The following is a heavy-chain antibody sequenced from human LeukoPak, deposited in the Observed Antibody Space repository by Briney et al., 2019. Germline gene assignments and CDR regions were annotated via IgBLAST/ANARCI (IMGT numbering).Heavy chain of an antibody. CDR3: ARHSYSSSWYGDYYYYYGMDV. D-gene: IGHD6-13*01. J-gene: IGHJ6*02. CDR2: INHSGST. CDR1: GGSFSGYY. V-gene: IGHV4-34*01. Sequence: SETLSLTCAVYGGSFSGYYWSWIRQPPGKGLEWLGEINHSGSTNYNPSLKSRVTISVDTSKNQFSLKLSSVTAADTAVYYCARHSYSSSWYGDYYYYYGMDVWGQGTTVTVSS.